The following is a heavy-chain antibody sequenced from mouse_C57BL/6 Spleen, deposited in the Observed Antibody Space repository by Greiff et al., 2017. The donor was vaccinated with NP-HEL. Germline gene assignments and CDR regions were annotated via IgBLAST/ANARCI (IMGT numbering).Heavy chain of an antibody. CDR3: ARNGYYGSSPAWFAY. CDR2: IDPSDSYT. CDR1: GYTFTSYW. D-gene: IGHD1-1*01. Sequence: QVQLQQPGAELVRPGTSVKLSCKASGYTFTSYWMHWVKQRPGQGLEWIGVIDPSDSYTNYNQKFKGKATLTVDTSSSTAYMQLSSLTSEDSAVYYCARNGYYGSSPAWFAYWGQGTLVTVSA. J-gene: IGHJ3*01. V-gene: IGHV1-59*01.